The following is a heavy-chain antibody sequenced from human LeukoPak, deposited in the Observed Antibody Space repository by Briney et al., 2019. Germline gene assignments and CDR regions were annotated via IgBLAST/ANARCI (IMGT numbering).Heavy chain of an antibody. J-gene: IGHJ5*02. CDR3: AGGRVDTALYHNWFDP. D-gene: IGHD5-18*01. CDR1: GYTFTSYY. V-gene: IGHV1-46*01. CDR2: INPSGGST. Sequence: ASVKVSCKASGYTFTSYYMHWVRQAPGQGLKWMGIINPSGGSTSYAQKFQGRVTMTRDTSTSTVYMELSSLRSEDTAVYYCAGGRVDTALYHNWFDPWGQGTLVTVSS.